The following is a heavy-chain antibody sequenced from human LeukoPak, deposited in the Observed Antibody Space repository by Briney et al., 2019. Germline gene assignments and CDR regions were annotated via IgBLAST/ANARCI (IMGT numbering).Heavy chain of an antibody. Sequence: SETLSLTCTVSGASISTYYWSWIRQPPGKGLEWIGYLYYSGSTTYSPSLKSRVTMSVDTSKSQFSLKLNSVTAADTAIYYCARVRGTFETDWGQGTLVTVSS. CDR2: LYYSGST. D-gene: IGHD2/OR15-2a*01. CDR3: ARVRGTFETD. CDR1: GASISTYY. J-gene: IGHJ1*01. V-gene: IGHV4-59*01.